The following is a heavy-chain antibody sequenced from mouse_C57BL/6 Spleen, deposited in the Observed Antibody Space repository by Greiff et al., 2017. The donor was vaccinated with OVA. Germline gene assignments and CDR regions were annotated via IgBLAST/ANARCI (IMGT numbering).Heavy chain of an antibody. D-gene: IGHD2-12*01. CDR1: GYTFTSYW. CDR2: INPGSGYA. V-gene: IGHV1-7*01. J-gene: IGHJ2*01. CDR3: ASEGFDSNDVFDY. Sequence: VQLQQSGAELAQPGASVKLSCKASGYTFTSYWMHWVKQRPGQGLEWIGYINPGSGYAKYNPKFKEKATLTADKSSSTAYMQLSSLTYEDYAVYYCASEGFDSNDVFDYWGQGTTLTVSS.